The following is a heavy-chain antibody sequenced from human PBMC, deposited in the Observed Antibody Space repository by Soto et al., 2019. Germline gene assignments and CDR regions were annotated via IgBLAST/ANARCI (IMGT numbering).Heavy chain of an antibody. V-gene: IGHV1-8*01. Sequence: ASVKVSCKTSGYNFTNFDINWVRQAPGRGLVWMGWMNPSSGETGSAQNFQGRVTMTRDISTRTFFMQLTSLRSEDTAIYYCARLAEYCNGIKCYSNFDFWGRGTQVTAPQ. CDR2: MNPSSGET. CDR3: ARLAEYCNGIKCYSNFDF. J-gene: IGHJ4*01. CDR1: GYNFTNFD. D-gene: IGHD2-15*01.